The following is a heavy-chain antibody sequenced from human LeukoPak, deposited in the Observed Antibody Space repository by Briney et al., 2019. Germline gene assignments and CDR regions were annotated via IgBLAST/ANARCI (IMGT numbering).Heavy chain of an antibody. CDR2: IYYSGST. V-gene: IGHV4-59*08. D-gene: IGHD2-2*01. CDR3: AKLCSSTSCPPYH. Sequence: SETLSLTCTVSGGSISSYYWSWIRQPPGKGLEWIGYIYYSGSTNYNPSLKSRVTISVDTSKNQFSLKLSSVTAADTAVYYCAKLCSSTSCPPYHWGQGTLVTVSS. J-gene: IGHJ5*02. CDR1: GGSISSYY.